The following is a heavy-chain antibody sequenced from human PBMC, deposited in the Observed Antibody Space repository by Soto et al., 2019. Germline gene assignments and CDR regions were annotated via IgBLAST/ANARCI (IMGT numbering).Heavy chain of an antibody. CDR2: ISAYNGNT. Sequence: ASVKVSCKASGYTFTSCGISCVRHSPGQGLEWMGWISAYNGNTNYAQKLQGRVTMTTDTSTSTAYMELRSLRSDDTAVYYCARDSSLDSSGYYGYWGQGTLVTVSS. V-gene: IGHV1-18*04. CDR3: ARDSSLDSSGYYGY. CDR1: GYTFTSCG. J-gene: IGHJ4*02. D-gene: IGHD3-22*01.